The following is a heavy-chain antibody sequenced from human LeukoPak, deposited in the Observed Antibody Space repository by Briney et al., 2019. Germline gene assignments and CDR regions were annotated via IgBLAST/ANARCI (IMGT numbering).Heavy chain of an antibody. CDR3: ASGGLGTRKYYSDPFHY. D-gene: IGHD3-10*01. CDR2: IYSAGGI. CDR1: GFTVSSNY. J-gene: IGHJ4*02. Sequence: PGGSLRLSCAASGFTVSSNYIGWVRQAPGKGLEWVSIIYSAGGIYYADSVRGRFTISRDNSKNTVGLQMNSLTVDDTAVYYCASGGLGTRKYYSDPFHYWGQGTLVTVSS. V-gene: IGHV3-53*01.